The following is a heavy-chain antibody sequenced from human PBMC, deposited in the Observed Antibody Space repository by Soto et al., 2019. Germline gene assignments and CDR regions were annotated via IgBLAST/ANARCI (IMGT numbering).Heavy chain of an antibody. J-gene: IGHJ5*02. CDR2: IYWNDDK. CDR1: GFSLSTSGVG. V-gene: IGHV2-5*01. D-gene: IGHD3-10*01. Sequence: ESGPTLVNPKQTLTLTCTFSGFSLSTSGVGVGWIRQPPGKALEWLALIYWNDDKRYSPSLKSRLTITKDTSKNQVVLTMTNMDPVDTATYYCAPSISSAPRYYYGSGSYNWFDPWGQGTLVTVSS. CDR3: APSISSAPRYYYGSGSYNWFDP.